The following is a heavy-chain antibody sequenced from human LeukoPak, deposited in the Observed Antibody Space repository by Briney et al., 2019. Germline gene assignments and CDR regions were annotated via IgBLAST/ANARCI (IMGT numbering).Heavy chain of an antibody. Sequence: TGGSLRLSCVASGFRFDDYDMSWVRLAPGKGLEWVSGINWNGDRRGYADSVKGRLTISRDNAKNSLYVQMNSLRVDDTALYYCARASRAGGFDYWGRGTPVTVSS. J-gene: IGHJ4*02. D-gene: IGHD5-24*01. CDR3: ARASRAGGFDY. CDR1: GFRFDDYD. CDR2: INWNGDRR. V-gene: IGHV3-20*04.